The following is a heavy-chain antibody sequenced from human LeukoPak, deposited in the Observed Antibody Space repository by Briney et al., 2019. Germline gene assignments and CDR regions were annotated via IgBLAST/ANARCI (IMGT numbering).Heavy chain of an antibody. J-gene: IGHJ6*02. Sequence: GGSLRLSCAASGFTFSSYSMNWVRQAPGKGLEWVSYISSSSSTIYYADSAKGRFTISRDNAKNSLYLQMSSLRAEDTAVYYCAREVGVVPGANHYYYYGMDVWGQGTTVTVSS. CDR3: AREVGVVPGANHYYYYGMDV. V-gene: IGHV3-48*01. CDR2: ISSSSSTI. CDR1: GFTFSSYS. D-gene: IGHD4/OR15-4a*01.